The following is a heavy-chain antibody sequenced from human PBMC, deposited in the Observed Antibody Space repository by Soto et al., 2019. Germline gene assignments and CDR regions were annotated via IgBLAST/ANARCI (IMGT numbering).Heavy chain of an antibody. CDR3: ARGGRYCSGGSCYFGETKLFDY. V-gene: IGHV4-34*01. D-gene: IGHD2-15*01. CDR1: GGSFSGYY. Sequence: TLSLTCAVYGGSFSGYYWGWIRQPPGKGMEWIGEINHSGSTNYNPSLKSRVTISVDTSKNQFSLKLSSVTAADTAVYYCARGGRYCSGGSCYFGETKLFDYWGQGTLVTVSS. J-gene: IGHJ4*02. CDR2: INHSGST.